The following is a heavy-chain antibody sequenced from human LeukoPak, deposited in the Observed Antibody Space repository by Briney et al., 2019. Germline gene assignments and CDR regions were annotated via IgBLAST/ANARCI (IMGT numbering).Heavy chain of an antibody. CDR3: ASATYYPEYYYYYGMDV. D-gene: IGHD3-10*01. CDR1: GYTFTSYA. V-gene: IGHV1-3*01. CDR2: INAGNGNT. J-gene: IGHJ6*02. Sequence: ASVKVSCTASGYTFTSYAMHWVRQAPGQRLEWMGWINAGNGNTKYSQKFQGRVTITRDTSASTAYMELSSLRSEGTAVYYCASATYYPEYYYYYGMDVWGQGTTVTVSS.